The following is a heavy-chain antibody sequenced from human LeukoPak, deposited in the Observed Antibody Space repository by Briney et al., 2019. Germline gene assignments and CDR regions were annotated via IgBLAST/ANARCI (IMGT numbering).Heavy chain of an antibody. CDR1: GGSISSYY. Sequence: SETLSLTCTVSGGSISSYYWSWIRQPPGKGLEWIGYIYYSGSTNYNPSLKSRVTISVDTSKNQLSQKLSSVTAADTAVYYCARHREGIAVAGMDYWGQGTLVTVSS. J-gene: IGHJ4*02. CDR3: ARHREGIAVAGMDY. V-gene: IGHV4-59*08. D-gene: IGHD6-19*01. CDR2: IYYSGST.